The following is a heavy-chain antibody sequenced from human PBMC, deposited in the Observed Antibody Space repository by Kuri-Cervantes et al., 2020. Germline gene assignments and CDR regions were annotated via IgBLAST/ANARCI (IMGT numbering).Heavy chain of an antibody. V-gene: IGHV3-30*03. CDR2: ISNDGTNK. CDR1: GFTFSSHG. D-gene: IGHD2-15*01. CDR3: AGLGYCSGGSCEGYFDY. J-gene: IGHJ4*02. Sequence: GGSLRLSCAASGFTFSSHGMHWVRQAPGKGLEWIAVISNDGTNKYYVDSVKGRFTISRDNAKNTLYLQMNSLRAEDTAVYYCAGLGYCSGGSCEGYFDYWGQGTLVTVSS.